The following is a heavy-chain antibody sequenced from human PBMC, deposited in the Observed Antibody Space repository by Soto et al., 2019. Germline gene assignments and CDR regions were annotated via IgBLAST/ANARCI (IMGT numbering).Heavy chain of an antibody. Sequence: QVHLVESGGGVAQPGRSLRLSCVASGFTFDTYGIHWVRQAPGKGLQWVALISYEGSNTYYADSVRGRFTISRDNSKNTLYLQINALRPEDTGVYYCARVTPGNNLSYFSGLDVWGQGTSVTVSS. CDR2: ISYEGSNT. CDR1: GFTFDTYG. V-gene: IGHV3-30-3*01. D-gene: IGHD1-1*01. J-gene: IGHJ6*02. CDR3: ARVTPGNNLSYFSGLDV.